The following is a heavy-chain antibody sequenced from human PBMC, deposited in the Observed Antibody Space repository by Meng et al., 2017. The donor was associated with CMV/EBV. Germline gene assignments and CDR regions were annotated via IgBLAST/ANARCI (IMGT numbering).Heavy chain of an antibody. Sequence: GESLKISCAASGFTFSSYAMSWVRQAPGKGLEWVSAISGSGGSTYYADSVKGRFTISRDNSKNTLYLQMNSLRAEDTAVYYCARDQPGDGYNEGAFDIWGQGTMVTVSS. D-gene: IGHD5-24*01. CDR2: ISGSGGST. V-gene: IGHV3-23*01. J-gene: IGHJ3*02. CDR3: ARDQPGDGYNEGAFDI. CDR1: GFTFSSYA.